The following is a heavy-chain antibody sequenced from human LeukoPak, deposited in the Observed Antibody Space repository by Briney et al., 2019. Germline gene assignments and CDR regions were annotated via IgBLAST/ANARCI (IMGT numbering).Heavy chain of an antibody. Sequence: SETLSLTCAVSGGSISSYYWSWIRQPPGKGLEWIGYIYYSGSTNYNPSLKSRVTISVDTSENQFSLKLSSVTAADTAVYYCARSYDILTGYYPSSWYYYGMDVWGQGTTVTVSS. V-gene: IGHV4-59*01. CDR1: GGSISSYY. J-gene: IGHJ6*02. D-gene: IGHD3-9*01. CDR3: ARSYDILTGYYPSSWYYYGMDV. CDR2: IYYSGST.